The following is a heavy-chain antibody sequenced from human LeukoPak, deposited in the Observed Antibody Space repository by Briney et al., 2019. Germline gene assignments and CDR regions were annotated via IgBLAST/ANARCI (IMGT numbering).Heavy chain of an antibody. V-gene: IGHV1-2*02. CDR2: LYPNSGGT. CDR3: ARDRYGSGYYYEY. CDR1: GYTFTGYY. D-gene: IGHD3-22*01. J-gene: IGHJ4*02. Sequence: ASVKVSCKASGYTFTGYYIHWVRQAPGQGLEWMGWLYPNSGGTHYAPKFQGRVTMTRDSSISTAYMELNRLRSDDTAVYYCARDRYGSGYYYEYWGQGSLVTVSS.